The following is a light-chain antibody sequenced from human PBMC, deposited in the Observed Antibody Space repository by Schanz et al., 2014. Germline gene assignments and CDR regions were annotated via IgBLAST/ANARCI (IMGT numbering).Light chain of an antibody. CDR3: QQRSNWPLT. Sequence: EIVLTQSPGTLSVSPGERATLSCRASQGVSNNYLAWYQQKPGQAPRLLLYGASTRATGIPARFSGRGSGTEFTLTISSLEPEDFAVYYCQQRSNWPLTFGGGTKVEIK. CDR1: QGVSNNY. CDR2: GAS. V-gene: IGKV3D-11*01. J-gene: IGKJ4*01.